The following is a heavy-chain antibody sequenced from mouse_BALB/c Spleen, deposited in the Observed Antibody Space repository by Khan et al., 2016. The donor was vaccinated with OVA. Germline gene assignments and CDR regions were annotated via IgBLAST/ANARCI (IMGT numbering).Heavy chain of an antibody. Sequence: VQLQQSGPDLVKPGTSVKISCKASGYSFTDYFINWVKQDHGKSLEWIGRINPYNGDIFYNHKFEGKATLSVDESSDTAHMELLSLTSEDSAVYDCGRNEGQYGGYGGALDYWGQGTLVIVSS. V-gene: IGHV1-37*01. D-gene: IGHD2-13*01. J-gene: IGHJ4*01. CDR3: GRNEGQYGGYGGALDY. CDR1: GYSFTDYF. CDR2: INPYNGDI.